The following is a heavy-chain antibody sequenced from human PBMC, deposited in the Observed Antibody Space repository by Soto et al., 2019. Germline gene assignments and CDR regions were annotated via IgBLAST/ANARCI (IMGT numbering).Heavy chain of an antibody. Sequence: RSLTCAVSGGSISSGGYSWSWIRQPPGKGLEWIGYIYHSGSTYYNPSLKSRVTISVDRSKNQFSLKLSSVTAADTAVYYCAREDMTTVTSGSFDIWGQGTMVTVSS. J-gene: IGHJ3*02. V-gene: IGHV4-30-2*01. D-gene: IGHD4-17*01. CDR1: GGSISSGGYS. CDR2: IYHSGST. CDR3: AREDMTTVTSGSFDI.